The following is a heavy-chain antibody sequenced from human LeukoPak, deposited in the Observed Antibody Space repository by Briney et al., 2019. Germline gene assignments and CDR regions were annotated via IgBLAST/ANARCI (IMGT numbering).Heavy chain of an antibody. V-gene: IGHV3-21*01. CDR3: ARDQNYYYYYMDV. Sequence: GGSLRLSCAASGFTFSSYSMNWVRQAPGKGLEWVSSISSSSSYIYYADSVKGRFTISRDNAKNSLYLQMNSLRAEDTAAYYCARDQNYYYYYMDVWGKGTTVTVSS. CDR2: ISSSSSYI. D-gene: IGHD2/OR15-2a*01. CDR1: GFTFSSYS. J-gene: IGHJ6*03.